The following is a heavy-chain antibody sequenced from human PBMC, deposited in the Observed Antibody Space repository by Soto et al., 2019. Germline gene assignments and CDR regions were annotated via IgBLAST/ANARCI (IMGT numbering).Heavy chain of an antibody. CDR1: GFTFSNYW. CDR3: TRHRLYSFDI. J-gene: IGHJ3*02. D-gene: IGHD3-16*02. Sequence: GGSLRLSCAASGFTFSNYWMHWVRQAPGEGLVWVSHIKTDGTITNYADSVKGRFTISRDNAKNTLYLQMDSLRAEDTAVYYCTRHRLYSFDIWGQGTMVTVSS. V-gene: IGHV3-74*01. CDR2: IKTDGTIT.